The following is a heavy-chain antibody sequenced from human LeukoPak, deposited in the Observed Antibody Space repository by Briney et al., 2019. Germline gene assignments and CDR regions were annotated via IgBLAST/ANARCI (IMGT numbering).Heavy chain of an antibody. CDR2: ISGSGGST. D-gene: IGHD1-26*01. Sequence: PGGSLRLSCAASGFTFSSYAMSWVRQAPGKGLEWVSAISGSGGSTYYADSVKGRFTISRDNSKNTLYLQMNSLRAEDTAVYYRAKVGATRYYYYYYMDVWGKGTTVTVSS. J-gene: IGHJ6*03. V-gene: IGHV3-23*01. CDR1: GFTFSSYA. CDR3: AKVGATRYYYYYYMDV.